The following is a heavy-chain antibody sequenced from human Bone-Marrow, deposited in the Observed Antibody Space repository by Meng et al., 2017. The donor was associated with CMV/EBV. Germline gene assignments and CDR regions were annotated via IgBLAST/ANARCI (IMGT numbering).Heavy chain of an antibody. V-gene: IGHV3-9*01. CDR1: GFTFDDYA. D-gene: IGHD3-22*01. Sequence: LSLTCAASGFTFDDYAMHWVRQAPGKGLEWVSGISWNSGSIGYADSVKGRFTISRDNAKNSLYLQMNSLRAEDTAVYYCARAGGYYDSSGYYYGRSWFDPWGQGTLVTVSS. CDR3: ARAGGYYDSSGYYYGRSWFDP. J-gene: IGHJ5*02. CDR2: ISWNSGSI.